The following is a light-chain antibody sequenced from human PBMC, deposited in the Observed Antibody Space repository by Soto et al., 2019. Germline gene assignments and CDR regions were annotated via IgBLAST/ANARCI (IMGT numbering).Light chain of an antibody. CDR1: SSNIGSNA. J-gene: IGLJ1*01. CDR3: AAWDDSTKSHV. Sequence: QSVLTQPPSVSGAPRQRVTISCSGSSSNIGSNAVNWYHQFPGKAPKLLIYYDDLVASGVSARFSGSKSGTSASLAISGLQSEDEADYYCAAWDDSTKSHVFGTGTKLTVL. CDR2: YDD. V-gene: IGLV1-36*01.